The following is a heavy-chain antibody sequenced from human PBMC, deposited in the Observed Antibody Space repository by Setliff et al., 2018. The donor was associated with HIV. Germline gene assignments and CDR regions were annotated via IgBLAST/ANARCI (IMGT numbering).Heavy chain of an antibody. CDR3: AKLSGDYYYFDY. CDR2: IYTSGST. D-gene: IGHD2-21*02. J-gene: IGHJ4*02. CDR1: GGSISSYY. V-gene: IGHV4-4*09. Sequence: PSETLSLTCTVSGGSISSYYWSWIRQPPGKGLEWIGYIYTSGSTNYNPSLKSRVTISLDTSKNQFSLKLTSVTAADTAVYYCAKLSGDYYYFDYWGQGALVTVSS.